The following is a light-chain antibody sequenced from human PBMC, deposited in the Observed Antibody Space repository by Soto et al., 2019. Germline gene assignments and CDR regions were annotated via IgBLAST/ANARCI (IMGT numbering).Light chain of an antibody. CDR3: CSYAGTHTF. Sequence: QSALTQPRSVSGSPGQSVTISCTGTSNDIGIYNFVSWYQQHPGKAPKLVIYDVTARPSGVPDRFSGSKSGTTASLTISGLQAEDEADYYCCSYAGTHTFFGGGTTVTVL. J-gene: IGLJ2*01. CDR1: SNDIGIYNF. CDR2: DVT. V-gene: IGLV2-11*01.